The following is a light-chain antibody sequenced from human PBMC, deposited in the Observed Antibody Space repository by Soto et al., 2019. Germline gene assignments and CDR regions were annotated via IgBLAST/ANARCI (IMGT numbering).Light chain of an antibody. CDR1: SSDVGGYNY. V-gene: IGLV2-11*01. Sequence: QSVLTQPRSVSGSPGQSVTISCTGTSSDVGGYNYVSWYQHHTGKAPKLMIYDVDKRPSGVPGRFSGSKSGNTASLTISGLQAEDEADYYCCSNAGSYPFVFGTGTEVTVL. J-gene: IGLJ1*01. CDR3: CSNAGSYPFV. CDR2: DVD.